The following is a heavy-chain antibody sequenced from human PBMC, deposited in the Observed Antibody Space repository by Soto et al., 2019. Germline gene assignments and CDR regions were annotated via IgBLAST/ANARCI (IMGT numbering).Heavy chain of an antibody. V-gene: IGHV4-39*01. D-gene: IGHD6-13*01. CDR2: IHYSGST. CDR1: GGSISSSSYY. CDR3: ARHVGSSGHFDY. Sequence: SETLSLTCTVSGGSISSSSYYWGWIRQPPGKGLEWIGSIHYSGSTYYNPSLKSRVTISVDTSKNQFSLKLSSVTAADTAVYYCARHVGSSGHFDYWGQGTLVTVSS. J-gene: IGHJ4*02.